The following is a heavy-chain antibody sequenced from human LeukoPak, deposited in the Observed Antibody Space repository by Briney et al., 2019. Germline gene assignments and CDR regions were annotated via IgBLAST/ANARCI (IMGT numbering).Heavy chain of an antibody. CDR3: PRDEQLLPKWLDR. CDR1: GYTFISYG. CDR2: ISGQNGNT. D-gene: IGHD1/OR15-1a*01. J-gene: IGHJ5*02. V-gene: IGHV1-18*01. Sequence: ASVKVSCKASGYTFISYGISWVRQAPGQGLEWTGWISGQNGNTDYAQKFQGRVTLTTDTSTSTATMELRGLRFDDTAVYFCPRDEQLLPKWLDRWGQGTLVTVSS.